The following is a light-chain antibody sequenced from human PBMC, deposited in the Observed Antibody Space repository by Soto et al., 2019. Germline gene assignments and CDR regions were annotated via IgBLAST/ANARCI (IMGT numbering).Light chain of an antibody. V-gene: IGKV4-1*01. CDR3: QQCYSTPPT. CDR2: WAS. CDR1: QSVLYSSNNKNY. J-gene: IGKJ5*01. Sequence: DIVMTQSPDSLAVSLGERATINCKSSQSVLYSSNNKNYLAWYQQKPGQPPKLLIYWASTRESGVPDRFSGSGSVTDFTLTISSLQAEDVAVYYCQQCYSTPPTFGQGTRLEIK.